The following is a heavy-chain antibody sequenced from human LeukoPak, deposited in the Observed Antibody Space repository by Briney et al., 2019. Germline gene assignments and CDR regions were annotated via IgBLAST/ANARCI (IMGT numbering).Heavy chain of an antibody. CDR1: GFTFASYA. D-gene: IGHD2-15*01. CDR3: ARDKYCSDGNCDGGSKFDY. Sequence: GGSLRLSCAASGFTFASYAMHWVRQPPGKGLEGVTLLAYDGTNKQYADSVKGRFTISRDNSPNTVDLQMDSLRAEDTGVYYCARDKYCSDGNCDGGSKFDYWGQGTLVTVSS. J-gene: IGHJ4*02. CDR2: LAYDGTNK. V-gene: IGHV3-30*04.